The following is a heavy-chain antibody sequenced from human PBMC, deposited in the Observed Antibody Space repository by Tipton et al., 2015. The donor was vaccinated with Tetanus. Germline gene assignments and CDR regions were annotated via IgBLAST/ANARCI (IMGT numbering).Heavy chain of an antibody. Sequence: TLSLTCTVSGGSVRSTNSYWSWLRQPPGKGLEWIGYIYYSGTTKYNPSLKSRVTMSVDTSKNQFSLRLNSVTAADTAMYYCGKDSGWNLIGVEVWGQGTMVAVSS. V-gene: IGHV4-61*01. J-gene: IGHJ3*01. D-gene: IGHD6-25*01. CDR1: GGSVRSTNSY. CDR3: GKDSGWNLIGVEV. CDR2: IYYSGTT.